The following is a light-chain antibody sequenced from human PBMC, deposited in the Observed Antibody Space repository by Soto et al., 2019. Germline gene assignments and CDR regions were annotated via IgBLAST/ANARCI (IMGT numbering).Light chain of an antibody. CDR2: GAS. V-gene: IGKV3-20*01. J-gene: IGKJ1*01. Sequence: VLMQKPGTIVLSPGDRATVSRRASQSVNKAYLVWYQVKPGQAPRLLIYGASIRATGIPDRFSGSGSGTAYALTLSTLESDYFAVYYCQQYGTLLGTFGQGTKVDIK. CDR1: QSVNKAY. CDR3: QQYGTLLGT.